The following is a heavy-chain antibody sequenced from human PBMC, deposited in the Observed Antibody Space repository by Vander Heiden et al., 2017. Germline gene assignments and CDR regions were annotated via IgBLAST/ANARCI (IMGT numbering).Heavy chain of an antibody. CDR3: ARVRWGSYES. V-gene: IGHV3-13*01. Sequence: EVQLVESGGGLVQPGGSLSLPCAASGFSFSNYDMHGVRQVTGKGLEWVSAVDTAGDTFYPASVKGRFTISREDATNSLCLQMNSLRAGDTAVYYCARVRWGSYESWGQGTLVTVSS. J-gene: IGHJ5*02. CDR2: VDTAGDT. CDR1: GFSFSNYD. D-gene: IGHD7-27*01.